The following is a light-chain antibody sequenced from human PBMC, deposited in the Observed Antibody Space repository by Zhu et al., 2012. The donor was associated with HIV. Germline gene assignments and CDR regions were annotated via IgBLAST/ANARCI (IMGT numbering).Light chain of an antibody. CDR1: QGISNS. CDR3: QQYYSMPRT. V-gene: IGKV1-NL1*01. CDR2: AAS. Sequence: DIQMTQSPSSLSVSIGDRVTITCRASQGISNSLAWYQQKAGRAPKLLLYAASTLEGGVPSRFSGSGSGTIYTLTISGLQPEDIATFYCQQYYSMPRTFGQGTKVEIK. J-gene: IGKJ2*01.